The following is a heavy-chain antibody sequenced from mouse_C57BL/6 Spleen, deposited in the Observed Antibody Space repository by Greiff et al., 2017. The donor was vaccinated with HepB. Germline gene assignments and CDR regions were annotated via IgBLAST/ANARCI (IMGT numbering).Heavy chain of an antibody. CDR2: ISYDGSN. CDR1: GYSITSGYY. J-gene: IGHJ1*03. CDR3: ARPTTVVAHWYFDV. D-gene: IGHD1-1*01. V-gene: IGHV3-6*01. Sequence: EVQLQESGPGLVKPSQSLSLTCSVTGYSITSGYYWNWIRQFPGNKLEWMGYISYDGSNNYNPSLNNRISIHRDTSKNQFVLKLNSVTTEDTATYYCARPTTVVAHWYFDVWGTGTTVTVSS.